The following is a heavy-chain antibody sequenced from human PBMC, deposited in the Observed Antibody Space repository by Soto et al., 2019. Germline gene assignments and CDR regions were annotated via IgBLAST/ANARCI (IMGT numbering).Heavy chain of an antibody. D-gene: IGHD1-1*01. V-gene: IGHV4-59*01. CDR3: ARDVGTAHLDY. Sequence: SETLSLTCTVSGGSISSYYWSWIRQPPGKGLEWIGYIYYSGSTNYNPSLKSRVTISVDTSKIQFSLKLSSVTAADTAVYYCARDVGTAHLDYWGQGTLVTVSS. CDR1: GGSISSYY. J-gene: IGHJ4*02. CDR2: IYYSGST.